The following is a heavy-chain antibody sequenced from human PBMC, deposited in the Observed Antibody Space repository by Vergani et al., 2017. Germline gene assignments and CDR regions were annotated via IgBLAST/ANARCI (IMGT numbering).Heavy chain of an antibody. V-gene: IGHV5-51*01. J-gene: IGHJ4*02. CDR2: IFPGDSDT. CDR1: GYRFTDYW. Sequence: EVQLVQSGAELKKPGESLKISCKASGYRFTDYWIAWVRQMPGKGLEWMGIIFPGDSDTRYGPSFQGQFTISVDKSVSTTFLRWSSLQSSDTAIYYCTGRGMLTGSFYYYWAQGSLVTDSS. CDR3: TGRGMLTGSFYYY. D-gene: IGHD3-22*01.